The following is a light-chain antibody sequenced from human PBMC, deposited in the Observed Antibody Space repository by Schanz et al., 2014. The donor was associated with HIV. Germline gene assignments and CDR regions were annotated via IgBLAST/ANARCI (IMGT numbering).Light chain of an antibody. V-gene: IGKV3-11*01. Sequence: EIVMTQSPATLSVSPGERATLSCRASQNVNSNLAWYQQKPGQAPRLLIFGASTRAPGIPVRFSGSGSGTDFTLTISRLEPEDFAVYYCQQRGNWPYTFGQGTKLEIK. J-gene: IGKJ2*01. CDR3: QQRGNWPYT. CDR1: QNVNSN. CDR2: GAS.